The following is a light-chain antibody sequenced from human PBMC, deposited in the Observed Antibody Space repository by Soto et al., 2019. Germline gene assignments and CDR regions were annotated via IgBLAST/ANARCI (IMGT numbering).Light chain of an antibody. V-gene: IGKV3-15*01. CDR3: QQYESWPLT. Sequence: EIVMTQSPATLSLSPGERATLSCRASQNIRDKLAWYQQKPGQSPWLLVYGASSRATGVPARFSGSGSGMDFTLTISSLQSEEFAVYYCQQYESWPLTFGGGTKVEIK. J-gene: IGKJ4*01. CDR1: QNIRDK. CDR2: GAS.